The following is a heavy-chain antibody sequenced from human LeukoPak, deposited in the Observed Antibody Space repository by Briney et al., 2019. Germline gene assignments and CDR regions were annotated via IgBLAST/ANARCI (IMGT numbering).Heavy chain of an antibody. CDR2: ISGSGGST. CDR1: GLTFSIYA. D-gene: IGHD6-19*01. J-gene: IGHJ4*02. CDR3: AKKQSDSWLPAYYFDY. V-gene: IGHV3-23*01. Sequence: PGGSLRLSCAASGLTFSIYAMSWVRQAPGKGLEWVSAISGSGGSTYYADSVKGRFTISRDNSKNTLYLQMNSLRAEDTAVYYCAKKQSDSWLPAYYFDYWGQGTLVTVSS.